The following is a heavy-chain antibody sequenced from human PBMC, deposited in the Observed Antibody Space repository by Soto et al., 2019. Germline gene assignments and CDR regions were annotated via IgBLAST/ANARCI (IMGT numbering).Heavy chain of an antibody. CDR1: GFTFSSYG. CDR3: AKDPHRAQGTRFLFDY. Sequence: GGSLRLSCAASGFTFSSYGMHWVRQAPGKGLEWVAVISYDGSNKYYADSVKGRFTISRDNSKNTLYLQMNSLRAEDTAVYYCAKDPHRAQGTRFLFDYWGQGTLVTVSS. D-gene: IGHD1-1*01. CDR2: ISYDGSNK. J-gene: IGHJ4*02. V-gene: IGHV3-30*18.